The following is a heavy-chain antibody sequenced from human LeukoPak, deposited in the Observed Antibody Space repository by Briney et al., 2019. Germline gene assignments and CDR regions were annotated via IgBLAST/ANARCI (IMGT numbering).Heavy chain of an antibody. CDR3: AKLYSYGFSGHFDY. Sequence: PGGSLRLSCEASGFTFSSYWMHWVRQAPGKGLVWVSGISGGGGGTFYADSVKGRFTISRDNSNNTLYLQMNSLRAEDTAVYYCAKLYSYGFSGHFDYWGLGTLVTVSS. D-gene: IGHD5-18*01. V-gene: IGHV3-23*01. CDR2: ISGGGGGT. J-gene: IGHJ4*02. CDR1: GFTFSSYW.